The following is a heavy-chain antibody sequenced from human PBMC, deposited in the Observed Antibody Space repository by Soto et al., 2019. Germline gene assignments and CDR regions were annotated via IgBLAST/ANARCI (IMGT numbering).Heavy chain of an antibody. CDR3: AIVEAAATTRTITY. Sequence: SETLSLTCTVSGGSISSSSYYWGWIRQPPGKGLEWIGYIYYSGSTNYNPSLKSRVTISVDTSKNQFSLKLSSVTAAYTAVYYCAIVEAAATTRTITYRGQGPLITVPQ. CDR1: GGSISSSSYY. V-gene: IGHV4-61*05. D-gene: IGHD1-26*01. CDR2: IYYSGST. J-gene: IGHJ4*02.